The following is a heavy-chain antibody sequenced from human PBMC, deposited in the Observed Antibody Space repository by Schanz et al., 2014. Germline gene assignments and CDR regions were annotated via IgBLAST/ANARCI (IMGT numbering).Heavy chain of an antibody. J-gene: IGHJ4*02. D-gene: IGHD2-2*01. CDR1: GGTFTSYD. CDR3: ARGGFFDSTSFDS. CDR2: MNPTTGNR. V-gene: IGHV1-8*01. Sequence: QVQLVQSGAEVKKPGSSVKVSCKASGGTFTSYDINWVRQATGQGLEWMGWMNPTTGNRGYAQNFQGRLTVTRDTSTSTVNMELSSLRSEDTAVYYCARGGFFDSTSFDSWGQGTLVTVSS.